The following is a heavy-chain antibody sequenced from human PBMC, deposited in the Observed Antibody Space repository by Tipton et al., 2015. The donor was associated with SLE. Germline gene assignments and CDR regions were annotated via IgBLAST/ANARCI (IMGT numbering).Heavy chain of an antibody. J-gene: IGHJ3*02. Sequence: TLSLTRTVSGGSISSYYWSWIRQPPGKGLEWIGYIYYSGSTNYNPSLKSRVTISVDTSKNQFSLKLSSVTAADTAVYYCARAGGSSGYYLAFDIWGQGTMVTVSS. D-gene: IGHD3-22*01. CDR1: GGSISSYY. CDR3: ARAGGSSGYYLAFDI. V-gene: IGHV4-59*01. CDR2: IYYSGST.